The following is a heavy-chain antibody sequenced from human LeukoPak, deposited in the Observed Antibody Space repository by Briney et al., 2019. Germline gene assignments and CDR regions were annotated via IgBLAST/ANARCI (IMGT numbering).Heavy chain of an antibody. CDR1: GYTFTRYY. CDR2: INPNSGGT. V-gene: IGHV1-2*02. CDR3: ASTTGTTRSDAFDI. Sequence: ASVKVSCKASGYTFTRYYMHWVRQAPGQGLEWMGWINPNSGGTNYAQKFQGRVTMTRDTSISTAYMELSRLRSDDTAVYYCASTTGTTRSDAFDIWGQGTMVTVSS. J-gene: IGHJ3*02. D-gene: IGHD1-1*01.